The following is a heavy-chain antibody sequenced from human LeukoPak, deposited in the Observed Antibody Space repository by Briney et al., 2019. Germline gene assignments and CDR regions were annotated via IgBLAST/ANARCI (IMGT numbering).Heavy chain of an antibody. D-gene: IGHD3-10*01. CDR3: ARGRVRGVTHYYYYYYMDV. CDR1: GGSFSGYY. J-gene: IGHJ6*03. V-gene: IGHV4-34*01. Sequence: SETLSLTCAVYGGSFSGYYWSWLRQPPGKGLEWIGEINHSGSTNYNPSLKSRVTISVDTSKNQFSLKLSSVTAADTAGYYCARGRVRGVTHYYYYYYMDVWGKGTTVTVSS. CDR2: INHSGST.